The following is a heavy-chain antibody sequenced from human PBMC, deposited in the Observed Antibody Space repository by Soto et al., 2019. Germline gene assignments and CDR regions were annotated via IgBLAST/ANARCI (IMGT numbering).Heavy chain of an antibody. CDR2: IYSGGNT. CDR1: GFTVSSNY. V-gene: IGHV3-53*01. Sequence: GGSLRLSCAASGFTVSSNYMNWVRQAPGKGLEWVSVIYSGGNTYYADSVKGRFTISRDNSKNTLYLQMNSLRAEDTAVYYCARGFKDSYGYYYYGMDVWGQGTTVTVSS. J-gene: IGHJ6*02. CDR3: ARGFKDSYGYYYYGMDV. D-gene: IGHD5-18*01.